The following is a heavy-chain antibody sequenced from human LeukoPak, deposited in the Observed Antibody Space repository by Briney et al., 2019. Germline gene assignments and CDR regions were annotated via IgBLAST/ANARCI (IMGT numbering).Heavy chain of an antibody. CDR3: AKDSSAVAGPEGSYDI. V-gene: IGHV3-23*01. J-gene: IGHJ3*02. Sequence: GGSLRLSCAASGFTFSSSALSWVRQAPGKGLEWVSAISGSGCRTYYADSAKGRFTISRDNSMNSLFLQMNSLRAEDTAVYYCAKDSSAVAGPEGSYDIWGQGTMVTVSS. CDR1: GFTFSSSA. CDR2: ISGSGCRT. D-gene: IGHD6-19*01.